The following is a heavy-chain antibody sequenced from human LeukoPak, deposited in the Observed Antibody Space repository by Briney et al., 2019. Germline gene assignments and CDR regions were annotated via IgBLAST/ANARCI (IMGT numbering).Heavy chain of an antibody. J-gene: IGHJ4*02. CDR1: GDSISSYY. CDR2: IYASGYT. D-gene: IGHD3-10*01. CDR3: ARNHIVTGTYFDS. Sequence: SETLSLTCTVSGDSISSYYWNWIRQPAGKGLEWIGRIYASGYTEYNPSLQTRVTMSVDTSKNEFSLKVDTVTAADTVVYFCARNHIVTGTYFDSWGQGILVTVSS. V-gene: IGHV4-4*07.